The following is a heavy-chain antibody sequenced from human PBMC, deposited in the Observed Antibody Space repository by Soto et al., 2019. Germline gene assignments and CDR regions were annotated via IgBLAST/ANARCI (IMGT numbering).Heavy chain of an antibody. CDR2: ISGSGSTI. V-gene: IGHV3-48*03. D-gene: IGHD3-16*01. Sequence: EVQLVESGGGMVQPGGSLRLYCAASGFTFGSYEMNWVRQAPGKGLEWLSYISGSGSTIYYADSVKGRFTISRVSAKISLYLQMNTLRAEDTAVYFCARGGRFFDAWGQGTLVTVSS. CDR3: ARGGRFFDA. J-gene: IGHJ5*02. CDR1: GFTFGSYE.